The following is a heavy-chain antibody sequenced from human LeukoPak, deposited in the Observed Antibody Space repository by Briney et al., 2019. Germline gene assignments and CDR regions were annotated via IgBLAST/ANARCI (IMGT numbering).Heavy chain of an antibody. J-gene: IGHJ4*02. D-gene: IGHD5-18*01. Sequence: SGTLSLTCAVYGGSFSGYYWSWIRQPPGKGLEWIGEINHSGSTNYNPSLKSRVTISVDTSKNQFSLKLSSVTAADTAVYYCARGRHVDTAMVTISRRVGGFGYWGQGTLVTVSS. CDR3: ARGRHVDTAMVTISRRVGGFGY. CDR1: GGSFSGYY. CDR2: INHSGST. V-gene: IGHV4-34*01.